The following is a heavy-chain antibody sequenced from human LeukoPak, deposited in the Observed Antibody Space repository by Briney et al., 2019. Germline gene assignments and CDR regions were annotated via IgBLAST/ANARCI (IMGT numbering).Heavy chain of an antibody. CDR3: AKGNVYYYDSSGYYPPFDY. J-gene: IGHJ4*02. V-gene: IGHV3-23*01. CDR1: GFTFSSYA. D-gene: IGHD3-22*01. CDR2: ISGSGGST. Sequence: GGSLRLSCAASGFTFSSYAMSWVRQAPGKGLEWVSAISGSGGSTYYADSVKGRFTISRDNSKNTLYLQMNSLRAEDTAVYYCAKGNVYYYDSSGYYPPFDYWGQGTLVTVSS.